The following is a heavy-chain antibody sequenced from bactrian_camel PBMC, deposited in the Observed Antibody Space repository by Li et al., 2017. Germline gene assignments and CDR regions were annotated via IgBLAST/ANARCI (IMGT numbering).Heavy chain of an antibody. CDR2: YCNDGTA. CDR3: AAGSIRSYDWLTIRTANY. V-gene: IGHV3S26*01. Sequence: HVQLVESGGGSVQHGGSLRLSCAASGGTISNRCVGWFRQAPGKGREGVAAYCNDGTASYADSMKGRFTVSKDYAKNTLYLQMNNLKPEDTAMYYCAAGSIRSYDWLTIRTANYWGQGTQVTVS. D-gene: IGHD3*01. CDR1: GGTISNRC. J-gene: IGHJ4*01.